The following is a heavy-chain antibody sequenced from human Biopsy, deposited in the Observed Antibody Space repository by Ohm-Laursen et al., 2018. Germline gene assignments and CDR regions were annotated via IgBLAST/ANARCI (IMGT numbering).Heavy chain of an antibody. V-gene: IGHV3-53*01. Sequence: SLRLSCAASGFTVSNKYMSWVRQAPGKGLEWVSVIYTGGTTHYADSVRGRFTISRDNSKNTLYLQMNSLRAEDTAVYYCARHHCTNGVCLGAYFDYWGQGTLVTVSS. J-gene: IGHJ4*02. CDR2: IYTGGTT. D-gene: IGHD2-8*01. CDR3: ARHHCTNGVCLGAYFDY. CDR1: GFTVSNKY.